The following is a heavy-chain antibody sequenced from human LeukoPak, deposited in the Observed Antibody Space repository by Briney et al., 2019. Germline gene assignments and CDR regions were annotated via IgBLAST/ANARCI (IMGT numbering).Heavy chain of an antibody. CDR2: IYYSGST. D-gene: IGHD6-13*01. J-gene: IGHJ4*02. CDR1: GGSISNYY. V-gene: IGHV4-59*01. CDR3: ARDSGFSSNWCPDY. Sequence: SETLSLTCTVSGGSISNYYWTWIRQPPGKGLEWIGYIYYSGSTNYNPSLKSRVTISVDTSKNQFSLKLRSVTAADTAVYYCARDSGFSSNWCPDYWGQGNPVTVSS.